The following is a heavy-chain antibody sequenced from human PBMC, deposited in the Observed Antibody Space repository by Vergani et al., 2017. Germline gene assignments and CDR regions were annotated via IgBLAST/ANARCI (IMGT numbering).Heavy chain of an antibody. V-gene: IGHV3-23*01. Sequence: EVQLLESGGGLVQPGGSLRLSCAASGFTFSSYAMSWVRQAPGKGLEWVSAISGSGGSTYYADSVKGRFTISRDNSKNTLYLQMNSLRAEDTAVYYCARGNYYGSGAFDFWGQGTLVTVSS. D-gene: IGHD3-10*01. CDR1: GFTFSSYA. CDR3: ARGNYYGSGAFDF. CDR2: ISGSGGST. J-gene: IGHJ4*02.